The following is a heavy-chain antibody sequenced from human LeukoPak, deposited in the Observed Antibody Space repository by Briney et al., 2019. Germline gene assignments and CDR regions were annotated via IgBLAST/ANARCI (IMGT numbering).Heavy chain of an antibody. V-gene: IGHV3-66*03. D-gene: IGHD3-3*01. Sequence: GGSLRLSCAASGFTVSSNYMSWVRQAPGKGLEWVSVIYSCGSTYYADSVKGRFTISRDNSKNTLYLQINSLRAEDTAVYYCARRKPNVLEWPPLDAFDIWGQGTMVTVSS. CDR2: IYSCGST. J-gene: IGHJ3*02. CDR1: GFTVSSNY. CDR3: ARRKPNVLEWPPLDAFDI.